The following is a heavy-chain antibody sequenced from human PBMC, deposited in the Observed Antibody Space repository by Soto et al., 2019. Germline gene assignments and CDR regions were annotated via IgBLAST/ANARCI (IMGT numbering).Heavy chain of an antibody. V-gene: IGHV4-59*01. CDR2: MYNTGST. Sequence: PSETLSLTCTVFGGSISRYYCSWIRQPPGKGLEWIGYMYNTGSTVYNPPFKSRVTISVDTSKNQFSLKLNSVTAADTAVYYCARHLWGYCGTDCYPLDVWGQGTTVPVS. CDR1: GGSISRYY. J-gene: IGHJ6*02. CDR3: ARHLWGYCGTDCYPLDV. D-gene: IGHD2-21*02.